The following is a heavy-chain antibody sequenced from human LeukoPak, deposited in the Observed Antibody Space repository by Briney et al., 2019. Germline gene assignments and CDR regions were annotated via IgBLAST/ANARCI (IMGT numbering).Heavy chain of an antibody. V-gene: IGHV4-30-4*01. CDR2: IYYSGST. J-gene: IGHJ4*02. D-gene: IGHD3-22*01. CDR1: GGSISSGDYY. CDR3: ARAGYTTYDPSDYFDY. Sequence: PSETLSLTCTVSGGSISSGDYYWSWIRQPPGKGLEWIGYIYYSGSTYYNPSLKSRVTISVDTSKNQFSLKLSSVTAADTAVYYCARAGYTTYDPSDYFDYWGQGTLVTVSS.